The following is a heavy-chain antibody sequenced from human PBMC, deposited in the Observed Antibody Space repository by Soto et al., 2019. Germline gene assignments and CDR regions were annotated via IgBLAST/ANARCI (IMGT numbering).Heavy chain of an antibody. V-gene: IGHV3-21*01. Sequence: GGSLRLSCAASGFTFISYSMKWVRQAPGKGLEWVSSISSSSSYIYYADSVKGRFTISRDNAKNSLYLQMNSLRAEDTAVYYCARVRRDGYLDYWGQGTLVTVSS. J-gene: IGHJ4*02. CDR3: ARVRRDGYLDY. D-gene: IGHD3-10*01. CDR1: GFTFISYS. CDR2: ISSSSSYI.